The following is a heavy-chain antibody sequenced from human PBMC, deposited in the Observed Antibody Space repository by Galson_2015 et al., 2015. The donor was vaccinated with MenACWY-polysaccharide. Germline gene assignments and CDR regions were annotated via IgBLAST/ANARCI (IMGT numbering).Heavy chain of an antibody. CDR1: GFTFSSYG. Sequence: SLRLSCAASGFTFSSYGMHWVRQAPGKGLEWVAFIRYDGSNKYYADSVKGRFTISRDNSKNTLYLQMNSLRAEDTAVYYCAKDALGYCSSTSCYTGYYYYGMDVWGQGSTVTVS. CDR3: AKDALGYCSSTSCYTGYYYYGMDV. CDR2: IRYDGSNK. J-gene: IGHJ6*02. D-gene: IGHD2-2*02. V-gene: IGHV3-30*02.